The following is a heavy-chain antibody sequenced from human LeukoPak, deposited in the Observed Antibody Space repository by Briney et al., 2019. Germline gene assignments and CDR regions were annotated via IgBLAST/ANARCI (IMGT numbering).Heavy chain of an antibody. Sequence: GGSLRLSCAASGFTVSSNDMSWVRQAPGKGLEWLSVIYTGDGTYYADSVKGRFTISRDDSKNTLYLQMNSLRAEDTAVYYCARAPEAYYDFWSGSLDYWGQGTLVTVSS. J-gene: IGHJ4*02. CDR2: IYTGDGT. CDR1: GFTVSSND. CDR3: ARAPEAYYDFWSGSLDY. D-gene: IGHD3-3*01. V-gene: IGHV3-66*01.